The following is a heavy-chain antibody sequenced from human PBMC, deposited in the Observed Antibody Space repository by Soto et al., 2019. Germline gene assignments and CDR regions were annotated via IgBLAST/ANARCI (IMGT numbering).Heavy chain of an antibody. J-gene: IGHJ4*02. CDR1: GFTVSSNY. CDR2: ICSGGST. Sequence: ESGGGLIQPGGSLRLSCAASGFTVSSNYMSWVRQAPGKGLEWVSVICSGGSTYYADSVKGRFTISRDNSKNTLYLQMNSLRAEDTAVYYCARLGCSGGSCPRGFDYWGQGTLVTVSS. CDR3: ARLGCSGGSCPRGFDY. D-gene: IGHD2-15*01. V-gene: IGHV3-53*01.